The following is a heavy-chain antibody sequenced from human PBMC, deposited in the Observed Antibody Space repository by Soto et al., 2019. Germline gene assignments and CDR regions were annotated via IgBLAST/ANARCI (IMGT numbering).Heavy chain of an antibody. CDR3: ARGAHYGDFDY. Sequence: SETLSLTCTVSGGSISSYYWSWIRQPPGKGLEWIGYIYYSASTNYNPSLKSRVTISVDTSKNQFSLKLSSVTAADTAVYYCARGAHYGDFDYWGQGTLVTVSS. J-gene: IGHJ4*02. CDR2: IYYSAST. V-gene: IGHV4-59*01. CDR1: GGSISSYY. D-gene: IGHD4-17*01.